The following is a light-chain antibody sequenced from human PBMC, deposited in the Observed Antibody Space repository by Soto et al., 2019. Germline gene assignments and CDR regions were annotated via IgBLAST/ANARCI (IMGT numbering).Light chain of an antibody. CDR3: QQYNSYSMT. J-gene: IGKJ1*01. V-gene: IGKV1-5*01. CDR1: QSISSW. Sequence: DIQMTQSPSTLAASVGDRVTITCRASQSISSWLAWYQQKPGKAPKLLIYDASTLESGVPSRFSGSGSGTEFTLTISRLQPDDFATYYCQQYNSYSMTFGQGTNVDI. CDR2: DAS.